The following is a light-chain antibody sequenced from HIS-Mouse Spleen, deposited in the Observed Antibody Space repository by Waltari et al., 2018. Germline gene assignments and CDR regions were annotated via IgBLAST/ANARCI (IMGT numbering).Light chain of an antibody. Sequence: QSALTQPRSVSGSPGQSVPISCTGTSSDAGGYNYVSWYQQHAGKAPKRMSYDVSKRPSGVPDRFSGSKSGNTASLTISGLQAEDEADYYCCSYAGSYTGVFGTGTKVTVL. J-gene: IGLJ1*01. CDR2: DVS. V-gene: IGLV2-11*01. CDR1: SSDAGGYNY. CDR3: CSYAGSYTGV.